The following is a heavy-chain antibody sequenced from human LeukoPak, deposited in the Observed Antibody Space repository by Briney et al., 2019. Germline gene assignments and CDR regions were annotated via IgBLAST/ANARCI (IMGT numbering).Heavy chain of an antibody. CDR2: IYSGGST. CDR1: GFTVSSNY. V-gene: IGHV3-53*01. CDR3: AREPYCGGDCYSPFDY. Sequence: GGSLRLSCAASGFTVSSNYMSWVRQAPGKGPEWVSVIYSGGSTYYADSVKGRFTISRDNSKNTLYLQMNSLRAEDTAVYYCAREPYCGGDCYSPFDYWGQGTLVTVSS. D-gene: IGHD2-21*02. J-gene: IGHJ4*02.